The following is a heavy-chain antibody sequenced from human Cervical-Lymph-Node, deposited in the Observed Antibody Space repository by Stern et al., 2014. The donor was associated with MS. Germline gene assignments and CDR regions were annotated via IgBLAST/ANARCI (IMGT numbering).Heavy chain of an antibody. CDR1: GFTFSSLW. CDR2: INTDGSVT. J-gene: IGHJ4*02. Sequence: EVQLVESGGGFVQPGGSLRLSCAASGFTFSSLWMHWVRQVPGRGLVWVSRINTDGSVTTYEDSVEGRFTISRDNAKNTLFLEMNDLRPDDTAVYYCGRDLSGRYDSWGQGTLVTVSS. D-gene: IGHD3-16*01. CDR3: GRDLSGRYDS. V-gene: IGHV3-74*01.